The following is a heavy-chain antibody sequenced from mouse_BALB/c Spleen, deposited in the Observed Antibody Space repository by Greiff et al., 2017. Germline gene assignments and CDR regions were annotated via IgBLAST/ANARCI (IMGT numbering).Heavy chain of an antibody. Sequence: EVHLVESGGGLVQPGGSRKLSCAASGFTFSDYGMAWVRQTPGKGPEWVAFISNLAYSIYYADTVTGRCTISRENAKNTLYLEMSSLRSEDTAMYYCARDKGSKRYFDGWGAGTTVTVST. V-gene: IGHV5-15*02. J-gene: IGHJ1*01. CDR2: ISNLAYSI. CDR3: ARDKGSKRYFDG. CDR1: GFTFSDYG. D-gene: IGHD1-1*01.